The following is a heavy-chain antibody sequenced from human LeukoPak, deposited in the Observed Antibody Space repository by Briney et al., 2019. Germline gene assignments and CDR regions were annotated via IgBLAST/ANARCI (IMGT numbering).Heavy chain of an antibody. Sequence: ASVKVSCKASGYTFTGYYMHWVRQAPGQGLEWMGWINPNSGGTNYAQKFQGRVTMTRDTSISTAYMELSRLRSDDTAVYYCARDGARLLWFGEFNWFDPWGQGTLVTVSS. CDR1: GYTFTGYY. J-gene: IGHJ5*02. V-gene: IGHV1-2*02. CDR3: ARDGARLLWFGEFNWFDP. D-gene: IGHD3-10*01. CDR2: INPNSGGT.